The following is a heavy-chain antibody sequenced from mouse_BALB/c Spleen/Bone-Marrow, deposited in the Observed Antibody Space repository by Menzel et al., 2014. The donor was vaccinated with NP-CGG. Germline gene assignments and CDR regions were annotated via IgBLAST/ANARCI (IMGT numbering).Heavy chain of an antibody. J-gene: IGHJ1*01. D-gene: IGHD2-2*01. Sequence: VQLQQSGPELVKPGASVKMSCKASGYTFTSYVMHWVKQKPGQGLEWIGNINPYNDGTKYNEKFKGKATPTSDKSSGTAFMELSSLTSEDSAVYYCARSLYGYDWYFDVWGAGTTVTVSS. CDR3: ARSLYGYDWYFDV. V-gene: IGHV1-14*01. CDR2: INPYNDGT. CDR1: GYTFTSYV.